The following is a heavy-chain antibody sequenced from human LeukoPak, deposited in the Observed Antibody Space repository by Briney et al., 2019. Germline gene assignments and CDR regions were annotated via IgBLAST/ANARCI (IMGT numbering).Heavy chain of an antibody. J-gene: IGHJ4*02. V-gene: IGHV1-69*04. Sequence: SVKVSCKASGGTFSSYAISWVRQAPGQGLEWMGRITPILGIANYAQKFQGRVTITADKPTSTAYMELSSLRSEDTAVYYCARSSYGDYNEDGWGQGTLVTVSS. D-gene: IGHD4-17*01. CDR3: ARSSYGDYNEDG. CDR1: GGTFSSYA. CDR2: ITPILGIA.